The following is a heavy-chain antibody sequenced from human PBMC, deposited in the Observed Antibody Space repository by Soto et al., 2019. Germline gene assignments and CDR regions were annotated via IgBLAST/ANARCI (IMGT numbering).Heavy chain of an antibody. D-gene: IGHD3-22*01. CDR1: GGSISSSSYC. J-gene: IGHJ4*02. CDR2: IYYSGST. Sequence: SETLSLTCTVSGGSISSSSYCWGWIRQPPGKGLEWIGSIYYSGSTYYNPSLKSRVTISVDTSKNQFSLKLSSVTAADTAVYYCAGGLPYDSSGYYQARPDYWGQGTLVTVS. V-gene: IGHV4-39*01. CDR3: AGGLPYDSSGYYQARPDY.